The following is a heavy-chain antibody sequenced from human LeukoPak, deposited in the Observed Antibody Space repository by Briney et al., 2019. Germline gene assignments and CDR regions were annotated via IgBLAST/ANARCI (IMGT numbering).Heavy chain of an antibody. D-gene: IGHD2-21*01. CDR1: GGSISSYY. J-gene: IGHJ3*02. Sequence: PSETLSLTCTVSGGSISSYYWSWIRQPPGKGLEWIGYIYYSGSTNYNPSLKSRVTISVDTYKNQFSLKLSSVTAADTAVYYCARAAYCGGDCYSGAFDIWGQGTMVTVSS. V-gene: IGHV4-59*01. CDR2: IYYSGST. CDR3: ARAAYCGGDCYSGAFDI.